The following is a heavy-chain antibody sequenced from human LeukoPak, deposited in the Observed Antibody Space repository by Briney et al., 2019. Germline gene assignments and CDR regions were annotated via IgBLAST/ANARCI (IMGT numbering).Heavy chain of an antibody. V-gene: IGHV3-30-3*01. Sequence: PGRSLRLSCAASGLTFSSYAMHWVRQAPGKGLEWVAVISYDGSNKYYADSVKGRFTISRDNSKNTLYLQMNSLRAEDTAVYYCIEGIQVFRGNYYYYGMDVWGQGTTVTVSS. CDR2: ISYDGSNK. J-gene: IGHJ6*02. CDR1: GLTFSSYA. D-gene: IGHD3-10*01. CDR3: IEGIQVFRGNYYYYGMDV.